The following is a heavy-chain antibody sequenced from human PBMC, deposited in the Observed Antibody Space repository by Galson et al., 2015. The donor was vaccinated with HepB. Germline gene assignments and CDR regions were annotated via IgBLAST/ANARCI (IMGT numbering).Heavy chain of an antibody. CDR1: GFTFSSYA. D-gene: IGHD2-8*01. Sequence: SLRLSCAASGFTFSSYAMSWVRQAPGKGLEWVSAISGSGGSTYYADSVKGRFTISRDNSKNTLYLQMNSLRAEDTAVYYCAKKRMVYYYGMDVWGQGTTVTVSS. CDR3: AKKRMVYYYGMDV. V-gene: IGHV3-23*01. CDR2: ISGSGGST. J-gene: IGHJ6*02.